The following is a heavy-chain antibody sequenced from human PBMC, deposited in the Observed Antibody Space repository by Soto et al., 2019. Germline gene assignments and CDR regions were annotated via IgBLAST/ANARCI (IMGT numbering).Heavy chain of an antibody. V-gene: IGHV4-39*01. CDR1: GGSISSSSYY. CDR3: ARQLADSMVRGVQPLPYYFDY. Sequence: QLQLQESGPGLVKPSETLSLTCTVSGGSISSSSYYWGWIRQPPGKGLEWIGSIYYSGGTYYNPSLKSRVTISVDTSKNQFSLKLSSVTAADTAVYYCARQLADSMVRGVQPLPYYFDYWGQGTLVTVSS. D-gene: IGHD3-10*01. CDR2: IYYSGGT. J-gene: IGHJ4*02.